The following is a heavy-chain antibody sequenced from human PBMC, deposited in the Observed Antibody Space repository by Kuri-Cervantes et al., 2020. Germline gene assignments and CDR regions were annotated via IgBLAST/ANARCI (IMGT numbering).Heavy chain of an antibody. CDR3: AKDRGLDITAVTTPDY. D-gene: IGHD4-17*01. J-gene: IGHJ4*02. V-gene: IGHV3-15*01. CDR1: GFTFSSYG. Sequence: GGSLRLSCAASGFTFSSYGMHWVRQAPGKGLEWVGRIKTKDDGGTADYAAAVKGRFTISRDESENTLWLQMNSLRAEDTAVYYCAKDRGLDITAVTTPDYWGQGTLVTVSS. CDR2: IKTKDDGGTA.